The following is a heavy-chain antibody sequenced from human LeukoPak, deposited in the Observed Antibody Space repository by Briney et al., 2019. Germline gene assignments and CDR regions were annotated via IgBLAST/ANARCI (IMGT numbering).Heavy chain of an antibody. J-gene: IGHJ3*02. CDR1: GYSFTNYW. D-gene: IGHD3-22*01. V-gene: IGHV5-10-1*01. Sequence: LGESLKISCKGSGYSFTNYWISWVRQMPGKGLEWMGKIDPSDSYANYSPSFQGHVTISADKSITTAYLQWGSLKASDTAMYYCARDYYDSSGSDAFDIWGQGILVTVSS. CDR3: ARDYYDSSGSDAFDI. CDR2: IDPSDSYA.